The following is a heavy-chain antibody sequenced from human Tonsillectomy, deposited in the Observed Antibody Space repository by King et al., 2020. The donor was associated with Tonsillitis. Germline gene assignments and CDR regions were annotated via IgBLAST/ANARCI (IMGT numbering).Heavy chain of an antibody. J-gene: IGHJ4*02. D-gene: IGHD4-17*01. CDR2: IRYDGSIK. CDR1: GFTFSSYG. CDR3: AKRATTVTTEFDY. V-gene: IGHV3-30*02. Sequence: VQLVESGGGVVQPGGSLRLSCAASGFTFSSYGMHWVRQAPGKGLEWVAFIRYDGSIKYYADSVKGRFTISRDNSKNTLYLQMNSLRSEDTAVYYCAKRATTVTTEFDYWGQGNLVTVSS.